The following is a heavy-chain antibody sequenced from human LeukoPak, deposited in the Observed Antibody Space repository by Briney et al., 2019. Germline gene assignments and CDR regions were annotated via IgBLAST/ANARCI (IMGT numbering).Heavy chain of an antibody. Sequence: ASVKVSCKASGYTFTSYDINWVRQATGQGLEWMGWMNPNSGNTGYAQKFQGRVTMTRNTSISTAYMELSSLRSEDTAVYYCARLVRGVIGYYYYYYMDVWGKGTTVTISS. J-gene: IGHJ6*03. D-gene: IGHD3-10*01. CDR2: MNPNSGNT. V-gene: IGHV1-8*01. CDR1: GYTFTSYD. CDR3: ARLVRGVIGYYYYYYMDV.